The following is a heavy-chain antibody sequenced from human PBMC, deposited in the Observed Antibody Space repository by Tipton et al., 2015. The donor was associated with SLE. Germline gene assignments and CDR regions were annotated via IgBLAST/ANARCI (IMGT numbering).Heavy chain of an antibody. CDR2: ISSSSSYI. CDR1: GFTFSSYS. D-gene: IGHD3-3*01. J-gene: IGHJ4*02. V-gene: IGHV3-21*01. Sequence: QLVQSGGGLVKPGGSLRLSCAASGFTFSSYSMNWVRQAPGKGLEWVSSISSSSSYIYYADSVKGRFTISRDNAKNSLYMQMNSLRAEDTAVYYCAREYDFWSGYDYWGQGTLVTVSS. CDR3: AREYDFWSGYDY.